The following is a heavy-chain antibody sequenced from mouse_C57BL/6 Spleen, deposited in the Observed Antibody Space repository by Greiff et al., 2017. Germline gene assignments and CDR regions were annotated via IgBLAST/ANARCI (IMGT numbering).Heavy chain of an antibody. CDR1: GYTFTSYW. V-gene: IGHV1-69*01. CDR3: ARRGYGSSYGGYAMDD. D-gene: IGHD1-1*01. Sequence: QVQLKQPGAELVMPGASVTLSCKASGYTFTSYWMHWVKQRPGQGLEWIGEIDPSDSYTNYNQKFKGKSTLTVDKSSSTAYMQLSSLTSEDSAVYYCARRGYGSSYGGYAMDDWGQGTSVTVSS. CDR2: IDPSDSYT. J-gene: IGHJ4*01.